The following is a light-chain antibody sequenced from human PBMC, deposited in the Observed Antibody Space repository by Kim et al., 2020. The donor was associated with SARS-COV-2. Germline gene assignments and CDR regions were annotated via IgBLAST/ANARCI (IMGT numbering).Light chain of an antibody. CDR2: AAS. J-gene: IGKJ4*01. Sequence: DIQMTQSPSSLAASVGDRVTIACRASQSINTYLNWYQQKPGEAPKLLIYAASTLQSGVPSRFSGRGSGTDFTLTISSLQPEDFAIYYCQQSHTAPLLTFGGGTKVDIK. CDR3: QQSHTAPLLT. V-gene: IGKV1-39*01. CDR1: QSINTY.